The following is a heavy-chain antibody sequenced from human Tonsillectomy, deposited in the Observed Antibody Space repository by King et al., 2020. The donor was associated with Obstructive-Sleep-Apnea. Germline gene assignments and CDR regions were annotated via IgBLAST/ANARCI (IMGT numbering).Heavy chain of an antibody. CDR1: GYNFAINW. D-gene: IGHD1-7*01. Sequence: GQLVQSGAEVKKPGESLKISCKASGYNFAINWIGWVRQMPGKGLQWMGIIFPADSDTRYSPSFQGRVTLSADKSISTAYLQWSSLKASDTAMYYCASQGDLLELRDDALDIWGQRTMVTVSS. V-gene: IGHV5-51*01. CDR3: ASQGDLLELRDDALDI. J-gene: IGHJ3*02. CDR2: IFPADSDT.